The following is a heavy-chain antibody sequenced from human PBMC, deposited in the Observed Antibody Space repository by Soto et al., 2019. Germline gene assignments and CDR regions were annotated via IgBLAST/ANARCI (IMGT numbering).Heavy chain of an antibody. CDR3: ASPARNYDFWSGYSFDI. Sequence: ASVKVSCKASGYTFTTYGINWVRQATGQGLEWMGWMNPNSGNTGYAQKFQGRVTMTRNTSISTAYMELSSPRSEDTAVYYCASPARNYDFWSGYSFDIWGQGTMVTVSS. V-gene: IGHV1-8*02. CDR2: MNPNSGNT. J-gene: IGHJ3*02. CDR1: GYTFTTYG. D-gene: IGHD3-3*01.